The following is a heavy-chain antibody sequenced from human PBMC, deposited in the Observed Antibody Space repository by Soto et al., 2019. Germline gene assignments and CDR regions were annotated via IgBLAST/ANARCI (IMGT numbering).Heavy chain of an antibody. D-gene: IGHD4-17*01. V-gene: IGHV4-59*08. CDR1: GGSISSYY. CDR3: VRLSDYGDYDGTYYYYGMDV. J-gene: IGHJ6*02. Sequence: SETLSLTCTVSGGSISSYYWSWIRQPPGKGLEWIGYIYYSGSTNYNPSLKSRVTISVDTSKNQFSLKLSSVTAADTAVYYCVRLSDYGDYDGTYYYYGMDVWGQGTTVTVSS. CDR2: IYYSGST.